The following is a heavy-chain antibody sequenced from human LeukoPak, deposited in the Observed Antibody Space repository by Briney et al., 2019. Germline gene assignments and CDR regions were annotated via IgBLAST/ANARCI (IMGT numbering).Heavy chain of an antibody. D-gene: IGHD3-10*01. Sequence: PSETLSLTCTVSGGSISSYYWSWIRQPPGKGLEWIGNIYYSGSTNYNPSLKSRVTISVDTSKNQFSLKLSSVTAADTAVYYCARHYYGSGSYYGLTGFDYWGQGTLVTVSS. J-gene: IGHJ4*02. CDR3: ARHYYGSGSYYGLTGFDY. CDR2: IYYSGST. CDR1: GGSISSYY. V-gene: IGHV4-59*01.